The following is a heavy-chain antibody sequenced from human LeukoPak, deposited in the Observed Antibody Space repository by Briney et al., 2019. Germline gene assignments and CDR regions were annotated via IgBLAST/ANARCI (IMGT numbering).Heavy chain of an antibody. D-gene: IGHD6-13*01. CDR3: ARDLGERIAAAGIPPGTNYYYYYYMDV. V-gene: IGHV3-21*01. CDR2: ISSSCSYI. CDR1: RFTFSSYS. Sequence: GGSLRLSCAASRFTFSSYSMNWVRQAPGKGLEWVSSISSSCSYIYYADSVKGRFTISRDNAKNSLYLQMNSLRAEDTAVYYCARDLGERIAAAGIPPGTNYYYYYYMDVWGKGTTVTVSS. J-gene: IGHJ6*03.